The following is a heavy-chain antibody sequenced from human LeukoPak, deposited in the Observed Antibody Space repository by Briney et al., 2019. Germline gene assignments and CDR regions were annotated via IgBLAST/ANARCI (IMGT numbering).Heavy chain of an antibody. CDR3: ARRGRYYDSSGYSLGY. D-gene: IGHD3-22*01. J-gene: IGHJ4*02. Sequence: GASVKVSCKASGYTFTSYGISWVRQAPGQGLEWMGWISAYNGNTNYAQKLQGRVTITRNTSISTAYMELSSLRSEDTAVYYCARRGRYYDSSGYSLGYWGQGTLATVSS. V-gene: IGHV1-18*01. CDR2: ISAYNGNT. CDR1: GYTFTSYG.